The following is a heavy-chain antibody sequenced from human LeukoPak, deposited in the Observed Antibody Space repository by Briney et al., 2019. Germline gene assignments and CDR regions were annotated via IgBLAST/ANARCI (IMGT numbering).Heavy chain of an antibody. V-gene: IGHV3-30*18. CDR3: AKDIYYDSSGYRGYFDY. D-gene: IGHD3-22*01. CDR1: GFTFSGYA. CDR2: MSYDGSNK. Sequence: GGSLRLSCAGSGFTFSGYAMHWVRQAPGKGLEWVAVMSYDGSNKYYVDSVKGRFTVSRDNSKNTLYLQMNSLRAEDTAVYYCAKDIYYDSSGYRGYFDYWGQGTLVTVSS. J-gene: IGHJ4*02.